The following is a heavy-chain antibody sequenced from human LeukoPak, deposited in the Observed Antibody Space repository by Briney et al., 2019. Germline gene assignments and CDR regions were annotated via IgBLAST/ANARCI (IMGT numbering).Heavy chain of an antibody. Sequence: SETLSLTCTVSGGSISSYYWSWIRQPAGKGLEWIGRISTSGSTNYNPSLKSRVTMSVDTSKNQFSLKLSSVTAADTAVYYCARDLALGYCSSTSCPNYYYYYMDVWGKGTTVTVSS. CDR1: GGSISSYY. CDR3: ARDLALGYCSSTSCPNYYYYYMDV. D-gene: IGHD2-2*01. CDR2: ISTSGST. V-gene: IGHV4-4*07. J-gene: IGHJ6*03.